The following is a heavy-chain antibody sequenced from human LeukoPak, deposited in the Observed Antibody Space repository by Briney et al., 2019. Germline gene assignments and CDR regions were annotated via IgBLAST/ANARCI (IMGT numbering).Heavy chain of an antibody. J-gene: IGHJ5*02. D-gene: IGHD2-15*01. V-gene: IGHV3-66*01. CDR1: GFNLSSNQ. CDR3: ARGATDAIVVPVS. CDR2: IYGDGRT. Sequence: GGSLRLSCVVSGFNLSSNQMSWVRQAPGKGLEWVLVIYGDGRTYYADTVKGRFTISRDNSKNTLYLQMNSLRAEDMAVYYCARGATDAIVVPVSWGQGTLVTVSS.